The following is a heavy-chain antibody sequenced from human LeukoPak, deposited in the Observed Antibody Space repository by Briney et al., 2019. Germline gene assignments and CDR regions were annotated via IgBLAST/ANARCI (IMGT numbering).Heavy chain of an antibody. Sequence: ASVKVSCKASGGTFSSYAISWVRQAPGQGLEWMGRIIPILGIANYAQKFQGRVTITADKSTSTAYMELSSLRSEDTAVYYCARGPSWYYDILTGFFDYWSQGTLVTVSS. V-gene: IGHV1-69*04. D-gene: IGHD3-9*01. CDR3: ARGPSWYYDILTGFFDY. CDR2: IIPILGIA. J-gene: IGHJ4*02. CDR1: GGTFSSYA.